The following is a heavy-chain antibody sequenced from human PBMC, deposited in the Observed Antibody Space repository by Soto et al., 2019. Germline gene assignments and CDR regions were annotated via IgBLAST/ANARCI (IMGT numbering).Heavy chain of an antibody. CDR2: ISAYNGNT. Sequence: ASVKVSCKASGYTFTSYGISWVRQAPGQGLEWMGLISAYNGNTNYAQKLQGRVTMTTDTSTSTAYMELRSLRSDDTAVYYCARDLRSSSFLRPLYXWGQGTLFTVSX. V-gene: IGHV1-18*04. J-gene: IGHJ4*02. CDR3: ARDLRSSSFLRPLYX. CDR1: GYTFTSYG. D-gene: IGHD6-6*01.